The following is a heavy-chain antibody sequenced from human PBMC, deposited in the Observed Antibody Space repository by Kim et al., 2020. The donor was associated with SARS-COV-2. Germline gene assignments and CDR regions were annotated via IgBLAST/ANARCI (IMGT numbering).Heavy chain of an antibody. CDR1: GFTFSSYW. Sequence: GGSLRLSCVASGFTFSSYWMSWVRQAPGKGLEWVANIKQDASEIYYVDSVKGRFTISRDNAKNSLYLQMNSLRAEDTAVYYCARTLLTPHFDYWGQGTLV. CDR3: ARTLLTPHFDY. V-gene: IGHV3-7*01. J-gene: IGHJ4*02. CDR2: IKQDASEI. D-gene: IGHD1-26*01.